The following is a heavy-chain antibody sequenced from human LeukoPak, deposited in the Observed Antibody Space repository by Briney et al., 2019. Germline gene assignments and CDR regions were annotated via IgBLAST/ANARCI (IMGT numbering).Heavy chain of an antibody. Sequence: PGGSLRLSCAASGFTFSTYGMHWVRQAPGKGLEWVAIISYDGRNKYYADSVKGRFTISRDNSMDTMYLQMNSLRAEDTAVYYCAKDTDESSGYFSTYFDYWGQGTLVTVSS. CDR2: ISYDGRNK. V-gene: IGHV3-30*18. CDR1: GFTFSTYG. CDR3: AKDTDESSGYFSTYFDY. J-gene: IGHJ4*02. D-gene: IGHD3-22*01.